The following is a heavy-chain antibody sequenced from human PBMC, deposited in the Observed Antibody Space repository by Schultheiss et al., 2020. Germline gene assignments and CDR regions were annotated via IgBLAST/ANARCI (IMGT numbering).Heavy chain of an antibody. Sequence: SETLSLTCTVSGGSISSSSYYWGCIRQPPGKGLEWIGSIYYSGSTYYNPSLKSRVTISVDTSKNQFSLKLSSVTAADTAVYYCARHDYGDQHDAFDIWGQGTMVTVSS. J-gene: IGHJ3*02. V-gene: IGHV4-39*01. D-gene: IGHD4-17*01. CDR1: GGSISSSSYY. CDR3: ARHDYGDQHDAFDI. CDR2: IYYSGST.